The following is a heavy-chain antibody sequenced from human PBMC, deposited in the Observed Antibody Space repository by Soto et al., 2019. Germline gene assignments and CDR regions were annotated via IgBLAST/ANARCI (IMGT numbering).Heavy chain of an antibody. D-gene: IGHD6-19*01. CDR1: GYTFTGYA. J-gene: IGHJ4*02. V-gene: IGHV1-3*05. CDR3: ARAVAVPAAFDY. Sequence: QVQLVQSGAEEKKPGASVKVSCKASGYTFTGYAMHWVRQAPGQRLEWMGWINAGNGNTKYSQKFQGRVTITRDTSASKAYMELSSLRSEDTAVYYCARAVAVPAAFDYWGQGTLVTVSS. CDR2: INAGNGNT.